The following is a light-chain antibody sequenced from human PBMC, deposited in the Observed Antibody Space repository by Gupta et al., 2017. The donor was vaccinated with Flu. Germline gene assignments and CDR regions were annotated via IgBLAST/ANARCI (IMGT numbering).Light chain of an antibody. J-gene: IGLJ2*01. Sequence: VTITCGLTSGSVSTGYSHSCYQLTTGHAPRTLLSNTASRSAGVPGRFSVSIRGNTAALTITGAQADDASNYYYALYMNGGFRAFGGGTKVTVL. CDR1: SGSVSTGYS. CDR2: NTA. CDR3: ALYMNGGFRA. V-gene: IGLV8-61*01.